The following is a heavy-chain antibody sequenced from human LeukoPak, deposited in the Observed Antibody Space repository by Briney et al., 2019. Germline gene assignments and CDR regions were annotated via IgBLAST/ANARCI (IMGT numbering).Heavy chain of an antibody. CDR2: IWYDGSNK. CDR3: AKDLQYYYDSSGYSPNFDY. J-gene: IGHJ4*02. D-gene: IGHD3-22*01. V-gene: IGHV3-33*06. CDR1: GFTFSSHG. Sequence: GRSLRLSCAASGFTFSSHGMHWVRQAPGKGLEWVAVIWYDGSNKYYADSVKGRFTISRDNSKNTLYLQMNSLRAEDTAVYYCAKDLQYYYDSSGYSPNFDYWGQGTLVTVSS.